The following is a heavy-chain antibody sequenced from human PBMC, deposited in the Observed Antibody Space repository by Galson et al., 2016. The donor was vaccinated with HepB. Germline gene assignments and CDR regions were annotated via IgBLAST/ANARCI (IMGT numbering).Heavy chain of an antibody. CDR1: GYTFTSFD. D-gene: IGHD3-10*01. Sequence: SVKVSCKASGYTFTSFDINWVRQATGQGLEWMGWMNPYTGNTGYAQKFQGRVTMTRNTSISTAYMELSGLRSEDTAVYYCARGFRWRGIDMGRGVIYYWGQGTRVTVSS. CDR2: MNPYTGNT. V-gene: IGHV1-8*01. J-gene: IGHJ4*02. CDR3: ARGFRWRGIDMGRGVIYY.